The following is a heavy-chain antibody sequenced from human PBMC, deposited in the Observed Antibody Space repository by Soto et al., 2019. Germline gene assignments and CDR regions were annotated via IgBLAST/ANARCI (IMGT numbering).Heavy chain of an antibody. Sequence: PGGSLRLSCVASGFSFSRNSMHWVRQAPGKGLQYVSAISSDGGTTYYADSVKGRFTISRDNSKNTLFLQMGSLRAEDMAVYYCARIGSVNFYDIWGQGTMVTV. CDR3: ARIGSVNFYDI. J-gene: IGHJ3*02. D-gene: IGHD3-3*01. CDR1: GFSFSRNS. CDR2: ISSDGGTT. V-gene: IGHV3-64*02.